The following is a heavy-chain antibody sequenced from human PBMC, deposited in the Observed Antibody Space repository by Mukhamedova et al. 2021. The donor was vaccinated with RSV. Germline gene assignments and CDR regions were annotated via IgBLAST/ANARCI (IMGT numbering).Heavy chain of an antibody. CDR2: IYHSGST. Sequence: GYIYHSGSTYYNPSLKSRVTISVDRSKNQFSLKLSSVTAADTAVYYCARAGLYDSSGYLWNYFDYWGQGTLVTVSS. D-gene: IGHD3-22*01. V-gene: IGHV4-30-2*01. J-gene: IGHJ4*02. CDR3: ARAGLYDSSGYLWNYFDY.